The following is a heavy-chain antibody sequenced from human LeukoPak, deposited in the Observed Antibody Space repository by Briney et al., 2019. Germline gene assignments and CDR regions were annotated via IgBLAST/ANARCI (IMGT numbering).Heavy chain of an antibody. D-gene: IGHD5-12*01. CDR3: ARGYSGYDAFDI. Sequence: SETLSLTCTVSGGSISRYYWSWIRQPPGKGLEWIGYIYYSGSTNYNPSLKSRVTISVDTSKNQFSLKLSSVTAADTAVYYCARGYSGYDAFDIWGQGTMVTVSS. CDR2: IYYSGST. J-gene: IGHJ3*02. V-gene: IGHV4-59*01. CDR1: GGSISRYY.